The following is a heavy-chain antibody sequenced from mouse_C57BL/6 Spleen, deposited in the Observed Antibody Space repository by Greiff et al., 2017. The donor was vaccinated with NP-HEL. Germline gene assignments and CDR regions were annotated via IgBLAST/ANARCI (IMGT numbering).Heavy chain of an antibody. V-gene: IGHV1-82*01. Sequence: VQLQQSGPELVKPGASVKISCKASGYAFSSSWMNWVKQRPGKGLEWIGRIYTGDGDTNYNGKFKGKATLTADKSSSTAYMQLSSLTSEDSAVYFCARGGFTAQGFAYWGQGTLVTVSA. J-gene: IGHJ3*01. CDR1: GYAFSSSW. D-gene: IGHD3-2*02. CDR2: IYTGDGDT. CDR3: ARGGFTAQGFAY.